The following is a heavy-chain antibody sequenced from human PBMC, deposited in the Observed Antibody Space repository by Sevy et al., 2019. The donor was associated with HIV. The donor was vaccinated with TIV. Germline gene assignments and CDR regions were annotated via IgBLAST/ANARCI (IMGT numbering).Heavy chain of an antibody. CDR3: ATTREYYQGKSGCFDY. V-gene: IGHV1-24*01. CDR2: FDPEDGER. CDR1: GYTLTQLS. D-gene: IGHD3-22*01. Sequence: ASVKVSCKVSGYTLTQLSMHWVRQAPGKGLEWMGSFDPEDGERIYAQKFQGRITMTEGTSTDTAYMDLSSLKSDDTAVYYCATTREYYQGKSGCFDYWGQGALVTVSS. J-gene: IGHJ4*02.